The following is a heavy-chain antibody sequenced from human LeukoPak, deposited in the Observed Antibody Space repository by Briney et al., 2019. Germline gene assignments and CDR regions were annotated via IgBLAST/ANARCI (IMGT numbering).Heavy chain of an antibody. D-gene: IGHD2-21*02. CDR2: ISGDGGST. J-gene: IGHJ1*01. Sequence: PGGSLRLSCAASGFTFDDYAMHWVRQAPGKGLEWVSLISGDGGSTYYADSVKGRFTISRDNSKSSLYLQMNSLRTEDTALYYCAKDRRDYCGGDCYSIEYFQHWGQGTLVTVSS. CDR1: GFTFDDYA. V-gene: IGHV3-43*02. CDR3: AKDRRDYCGGDCYSIEYFQH.